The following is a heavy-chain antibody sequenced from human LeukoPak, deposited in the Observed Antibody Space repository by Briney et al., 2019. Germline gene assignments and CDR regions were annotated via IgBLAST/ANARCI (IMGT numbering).Heavy chain of an antibody. CDR2: IYYSGST. Sequence: PSETLSLTCTVSGGSVSSSSYYWGWIRQPPGKGLEWIGSIYYSGSTDYNPSLKSRVTISVDTSKNQFSLKLSSVTAADTAVYYCASHDIVGAPFFDYWGQGTLVTVSS. CDR1: GGSVSSSSYY. D-gene: IGHD1-26*01. CDR3: ASHDIVGAPFFDY. V-gene: IGHV4-39*01. J-gene: IGHJ4*02.